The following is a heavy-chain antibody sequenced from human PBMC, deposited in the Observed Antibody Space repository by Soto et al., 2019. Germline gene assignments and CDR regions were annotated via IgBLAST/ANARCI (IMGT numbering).Heavy chain of an antibody. CDR3: ARDRGIAAAGPRAQYYYYYYGMDV. V-gene: IGHV3-48*02. Sequence: EVQLVESGGGLVQPGGSLRLSCAASGFTFSSYSMNWVRQAPGKGLEWVSYISSSSSTIYYADSVKGRFTISRDNAKNTLYLKMNSLRDEDTAVYYCARDRGIAAAGPRAQYYYYYYGMDVWGPGTTVTVSS. CDR1: GFTFSSYS. D-gene: IGHD6-13*01. J-gene: IGHJ6*02. CDR2: ISSSSSTI.